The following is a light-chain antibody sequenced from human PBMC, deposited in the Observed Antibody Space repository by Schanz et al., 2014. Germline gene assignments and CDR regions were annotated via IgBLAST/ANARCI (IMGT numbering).Light chain of an antibody. CDR2: EVN. CDR1: SSDVGAYNY. V-gene: IGLV2-8*01. J-gene: IGLJ3*02. Sequence: QSALTQPPSASGSPGQSVTISCTGTSSDVGAYNYVSWYQQHPGKAPKLMIYEVNKRPSGVPDRFSGSKSGNTASLTVSGLQAEDEADYYCTSYTGSGTLWVFGGGTKLTVL. CDR3: TSYTGSGTLWV.